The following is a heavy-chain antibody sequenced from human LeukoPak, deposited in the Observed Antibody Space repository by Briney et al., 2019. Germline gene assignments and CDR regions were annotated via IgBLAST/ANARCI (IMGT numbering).Heavy chain of an antibody. D-gene: IGHD2-21*02. CDR1: GYTFTSYY. Sequence: ASVKVSCKASGYTFTSYYMHWVRQAPGQGLEWMGIINPSGGSTSYAQKFQGRVTMTRDTSTSTVYMELSSLRSEDTAVYYCAGDLRIVVVTGALDYWGQGTLVTVSS. CDR3: AGDLRIVVVTGALDY. CDR2: INPSGGST. V-gene: IGHV1-46*01. J-gene: IGHJ4*02.